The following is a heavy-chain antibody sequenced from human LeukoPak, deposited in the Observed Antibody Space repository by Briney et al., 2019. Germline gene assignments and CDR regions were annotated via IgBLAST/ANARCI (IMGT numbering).Heavy chain of an antibody. V-gene: IGHV1-69*05. D-gene: IGHD3-10*01. CDR2: IIPIFGTA. CDR1: GGTFSSYA. CDR3: ARLPRGHWYFDL. J-gene: IGHJ2*01. Sequence: ASVKVSCKASGGTFSSYAISLVRQAPGQGLEWMGRIIPIFGTANYAQKFQGRVTITTDESTSTAYMELSSLRSEDTAVYYCARLPRGHWYFDLWGRGTLVTVSS.